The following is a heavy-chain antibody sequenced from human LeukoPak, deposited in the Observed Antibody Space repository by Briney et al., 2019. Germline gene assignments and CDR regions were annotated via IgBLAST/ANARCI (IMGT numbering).Heavy chain of an antibody. V-gene: IGHV3-21*04. CDR1: GFTFSSYS. D-gene: IGHD6-19*01. J-gene: IGHJ4*02. Sequence: PGGSLRLSCAASGFTFSSYSMNWVRQAPGKGLEWVSSISSSSSYIYYADSVRGRFTISRDNAKNSLYLQMNSLRAEDTAVYYCARAGASAVAHLDYWGQGTLVTVSS. CDR2: ISSSSSYI. CDR3: ARAGASAVAHLDY.